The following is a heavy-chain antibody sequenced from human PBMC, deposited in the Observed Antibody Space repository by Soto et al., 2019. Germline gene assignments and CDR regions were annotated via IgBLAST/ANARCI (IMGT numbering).Heavy chain of an antibody. Sequence: QVQLVQSGGEVKKPGASVKVSCKTSGYSFTTYGISWVRQAPGQGLEWMGWISAYNGNTNYAQKIQGRVTMTTDTATSTAYMELRSLRSDDTAVYYCAREGPAPYYYYGMDVWGQGSTVNVSS. V-gene: IGHV1-18*01. J-gene: IGHJ6*02. CDR2: ISAYNGNT. CDR3: AREGPAPYYYYGMDV. CDR1: GYSFTTYG.